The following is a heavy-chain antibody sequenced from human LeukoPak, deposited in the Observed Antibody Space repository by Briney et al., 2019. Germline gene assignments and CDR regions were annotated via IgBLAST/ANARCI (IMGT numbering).Heavy chain of an antibody. D-gene: IGHD2-2*02. V-gene: IGHV3-30*02. J-gene: IGHJ6*03. CDR1: GFTFSSYG. CDR2: IRYDGSNK. CDR3: AKVVVPAAILDYYYYMDV. Sequence: GGSLRLSCAAAGFTFSSYGMQWVRQAPGKGLEWVAFIRYDGSNKYYADSVKGRFTISRDNSKNTLYLQMNSLRAEDTAVYYCAKVVVPAAILDYYYYMDVWGKGTTVTVSS.